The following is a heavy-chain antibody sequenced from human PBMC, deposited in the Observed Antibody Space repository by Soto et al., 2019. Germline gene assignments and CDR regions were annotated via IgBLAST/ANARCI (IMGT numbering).Heavy chain of an antibody. J-gene: IGHJ6*02. Sequence: PGGSLRLSCTASGFTFGDYAMSWFRQAPGKGLEWVGFIRSKAYGGTTEYAASVKGRFTISRDDSKSIAYLQMNSLKTEDTAVYYCTRDEYIASFRWNYYYYGMDVWGQGTTVTVSS. CDR3: TRDEYIASFRWNYYYYGMDV. V-gene: IGHV3-49*03. D-gene: IGHD6-13*01. CDR1: GFTFGDYA. CDR2: IRSKAYGGTT.